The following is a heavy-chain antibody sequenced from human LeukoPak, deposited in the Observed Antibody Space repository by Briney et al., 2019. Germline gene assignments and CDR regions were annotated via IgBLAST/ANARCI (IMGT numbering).Heavy chain of an antibody. Sequence: GASVKVSCKASGYTFINYGINWVRQAPGQGLEWMGWISAYNHNTDYAQKFQDRVTMTTDTSTSTAYMELRGLRSDDTAVYYCARSPSGRGYSYYYYMDVWGKGTTVTVSS. CDR1: GYTFINYG. V-gene: IGHV1-18*01. CDR2: ISAYNHNT. J-gene: IGHJ6*03. D-gene: IGHD5-18*01. CDR3: ARSPSGRGYSYYYYMDV.